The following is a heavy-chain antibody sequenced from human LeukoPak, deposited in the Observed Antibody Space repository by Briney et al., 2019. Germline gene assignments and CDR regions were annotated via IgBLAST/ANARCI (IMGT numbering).Heavy chain of an antibody. CDR2: INPNSGGT. D-gene: IGHD4-17*01. V-gene: IGHV1-2*02. J-gene: IGHJ5*02. CDR3: ARAATGDNWFDP. Sequence: ASVKVSCKASGYTFTDYYMHWVRQAPGQGLEWMGWINPNSGGTNYAQKFQGRVTMTRDTSISTAYMELSRLRPDDTAVYYCARAATGDNWFDPWGQGTLVTVSS. CDR1: GYTFTDYY.